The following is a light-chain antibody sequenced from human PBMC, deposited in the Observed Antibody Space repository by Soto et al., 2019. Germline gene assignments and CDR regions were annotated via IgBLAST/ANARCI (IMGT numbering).Light chain of an antibody. J-gene: IGKJ1*01. CDR3: QQYGSSPTT. V-gene: IGKV3-20*01. CDR1: QSVLNNH. CDR2: GAS. Sequence: EIVLTQSPGTLSLSPGERATLSCRASQSVLNNHIGWYQQKPGQAPRRLIFGASFRATGIPDRFSGSGSGTDFTLTISRLEPEDFAVYYCQQYGSSPTTLGQGTKVDTK.